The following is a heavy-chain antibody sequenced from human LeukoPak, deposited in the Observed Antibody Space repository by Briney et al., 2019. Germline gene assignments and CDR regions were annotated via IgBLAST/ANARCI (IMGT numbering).Heavy chain of an antibody. J-gene: IGHJ5*02. CDR3: ASAYSSGWGWLDP. V-gene: IGHV1-18*01. D-gene: IGHD6-19*01. CDR2: ISAYNGYT. CDR1: GYG. Sequence: ASVKVTCKASGYGISWVRQAPGQGLEWMGWISAYNGYTNYAQKLQGRVNMTTDTSTSTAYMELRSLRSDDTGVYFCASAYSSGWGWLDPWGQGTLVTVSS.